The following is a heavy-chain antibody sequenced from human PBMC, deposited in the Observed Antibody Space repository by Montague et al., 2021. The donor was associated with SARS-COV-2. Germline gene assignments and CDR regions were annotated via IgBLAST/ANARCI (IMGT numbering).Heavy chain of an antibody. CDR2: ISGSGDSI. CDR3: VRAAHCSTTSCPHDY. Sequence: SLRLSCAASGFTFSDYRMNWVRQPPGKGLEWVSSISGSGDSIYYADSMKGRFTIDRDNAYNSLFLQMDSLRAEDTAVYFCVRAAHCSTTSCPHDYWGQGTLVSVSS. V-gene: IGHV3-21*06. CDR1: GFTFSDYR. D-gene: IGHD2-2*01. J-gene: IGHJ4*02.